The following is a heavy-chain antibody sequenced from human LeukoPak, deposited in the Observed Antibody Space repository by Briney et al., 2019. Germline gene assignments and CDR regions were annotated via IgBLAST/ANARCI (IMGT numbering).Heavy chain of an antibody. Sequence: AASVKVSCKASGYTFTSYGISWVRQAPGQGLEWMGWISAYNGNTNYAQKFQDRVTISTDTSASTAYMELSSLSSEDTALYYCATGGRLLYHDHWGQGALVTVSS. V-gene: IGHV1-18*01. CDR3: ATGGRLLYHDH. D-gene: IGHD2-15*01. CDR2: ISAYNGNT. J-gene: IGHJ4*02. CDR1: GYTFTSYG.